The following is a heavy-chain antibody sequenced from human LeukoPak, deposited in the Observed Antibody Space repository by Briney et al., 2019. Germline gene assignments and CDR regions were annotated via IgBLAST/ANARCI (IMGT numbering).Heavy chain of an antibody. V-gene: IGHV1-2*02. CDR2: INPNSGGT. CDR3: ARQGVKSLESWFDP. Sequence: ASVKVSCKASGGTFSSYAISWVRQAPGQGLEWMGWINPNSGGTNYAQKFQGRVTMTRDTSISTAYMELSRLRSDDTAVYYCARQGVKSLESWFDPWGQGTLVTVSS. CDR1: GGTFSSYA. J-gene: IGHJ5*02. D-gene: IGHD3-3*01.